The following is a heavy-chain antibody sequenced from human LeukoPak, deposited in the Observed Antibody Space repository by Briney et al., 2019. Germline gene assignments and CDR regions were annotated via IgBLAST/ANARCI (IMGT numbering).Heavy chain of an antibody. CDR2: IYSGGST. CDR3: AKDLGSGWYTDAFDI. CDR1: GFTVSSNY. V-gene: IGHV3-66*01. J-gene: IGHJ3*02. Sequence: GGSLRLSCAASGFTVSSNYMSWVRQAPGKGLEWVSVIYSGGSTYYADSVKGRFTISRDNSKNTLYLQMNGLRAEDTAVYYCAKDLGSGWYTDAFDIWGQGTMVTVSS. D-gene: IGHD6-19*01.